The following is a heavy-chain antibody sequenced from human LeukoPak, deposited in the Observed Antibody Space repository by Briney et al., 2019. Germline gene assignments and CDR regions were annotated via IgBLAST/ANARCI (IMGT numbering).Heavy chain of an antibody. D-gene: IGHD6-13*01. CDR3: AKVHVRYSSSFHAFDI. V-gene: IGHV3-23*01. J-gene: IGHJ3*02. CDR1: GFTFSNYA. CDR2: ISGSGGST. Sequence: PGGSLRLFCAASGFTFSNYAMSWVRQAPGKGLEWVSTISGSGGSTYYADSMKGRLTISRDNSKNTLYLQINSLRAEDTAIYYCAKVHVRYSSSFHAFDIWGQGTMVTVSP.